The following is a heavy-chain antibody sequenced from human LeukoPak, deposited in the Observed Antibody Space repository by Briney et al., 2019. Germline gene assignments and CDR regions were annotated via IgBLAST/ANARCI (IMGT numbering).Heavy chain of an antibody. V-gene: IGHV3-23*01. Sequence: GGSLRLSCAASEFTFTSYAMSWVRQAPGKGLEWVSAISGNGSSTYYADSVKGRFTISRDNSKNTLFLQMNSLRAEDTAVYYCAKSREQLWNFDYWGQGTLVTVSS. CDR2: ISGNGSST. J-gene: IGHJ4*02. CDR3: AKSREQLWNFDY. CDR1: EFTFTSYA. D-gene: IGHD5-18*01.